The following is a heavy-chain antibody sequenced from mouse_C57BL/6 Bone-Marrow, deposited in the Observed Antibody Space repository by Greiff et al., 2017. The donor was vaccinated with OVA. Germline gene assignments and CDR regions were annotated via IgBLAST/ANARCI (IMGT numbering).Heavy chain of an antibody. V-gene: IGHV1-61*01. J-gene: IGHJ4*01. CDR3: ARLGFYYYGSSYDYYAMDY. CDR2: IYPSDSET. CDR1: GYTFTSYW. Sequence: VQLQQPGAELVRPGSSVKLSCKASGYTFTSYWMDWVKQRPGQGLEWIGNIYPSDSETHYNQKFKDKATLTVDKSSSTAYMQLSSLTSEDSAVYYCARLGFYYYGSSYDYYAMDYWGQGTSVTVSS. D-gene: IGHD1-1*01.